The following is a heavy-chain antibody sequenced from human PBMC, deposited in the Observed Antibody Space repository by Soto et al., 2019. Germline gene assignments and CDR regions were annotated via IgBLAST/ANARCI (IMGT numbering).Heavy chain of an antibody. Sequence: EVQLVESGGGLVQPGGSLRLSCAASGFTFSSYAMHWVRQAPGKGLEYVSAISSNGGSTYYANSVKGRFTISRDNSKNMLYLQMGSLRAEDMAVYYCARGPGYYFDYWGQGTLVTVPS. CDR1: GFTFSSYA. V-gene: IGHV3-64*01. CDR3: ARGPGYYFDY. CDR2: ISSNGGST. J-gene: IGHJ4*02.